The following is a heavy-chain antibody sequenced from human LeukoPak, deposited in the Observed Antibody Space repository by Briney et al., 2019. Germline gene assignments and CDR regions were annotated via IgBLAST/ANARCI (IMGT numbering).Heavy chain of an antibody. CDR3: AREDTAMAIDY. CDR2: IGVSGHT. V-gene: IGHV3-13*01. D-gene: IGHD5-18*01. Sequence: GGSLSLSCAASGLTFSSYDMHWVRQSTGKGLEWVSTIGVSGHTYYPGSVKGRFTISRVNAKNSLYLQMNSLRAEDTAVYYCAREDTAMAIDYWGQGTLVSVSS. CDR1: GLTFSSYD. J-gene: IGHJ4*02.